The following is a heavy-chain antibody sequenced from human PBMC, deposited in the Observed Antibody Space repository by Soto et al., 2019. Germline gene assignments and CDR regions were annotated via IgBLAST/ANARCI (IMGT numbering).Heavy chain of an antibody. V-gene: IGHV1-69*06. CDR1: GGCFSSYA. J-gene: IGHJ6*02. CDR2: IIPIFGTA. D-gene: IGHD4-17*01. Sequence: QVQLVQSGAVVKKPGSSVKVSCKASGGCFSSYAISWVRQAPGQGLEWMGGIIPIFGTANYAQKFQGRVTITADKSTSTAYMELSSLRSEDTAVYYCETTTVQSQGCYYYYGMEVWGQGTTVTGSS. CDR3: ETTTVQSQGCYYYYGMEV.